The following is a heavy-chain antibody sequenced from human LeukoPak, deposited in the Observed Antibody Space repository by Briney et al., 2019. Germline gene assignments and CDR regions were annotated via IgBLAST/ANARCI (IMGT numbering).Heavy chain of an antibody. V-gene: IGHV4-34*01. D-gene: IGHD2-2*01. CDR3: ARGLRNCSSTSCPLDY. CDR2: INHSGST. CDR1: GGSFSGYY. J-gene: IGHJ4*02. Sequence: PSETLSLTCAVYGGSFSGYYWSWIRQPPGKGLEWIGEINHSGSTNYNPSLKSRVTISVDTSKNQFSLKLSSVTAADTAVYYCARGLRNCSSTSCPLDYWGQGTLVTVSS.